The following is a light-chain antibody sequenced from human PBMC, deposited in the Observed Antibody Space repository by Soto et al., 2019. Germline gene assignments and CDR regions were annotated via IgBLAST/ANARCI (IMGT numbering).Light chain of an antibody. J-gene: IGLJ1*01. V-gene: IGLV2-14*01. CDR2: DVS. Sequence: QSVLTQPASVSGSPGQSITISCTGTGSDVGGYKYVSWYQQLPGKAPKLMIYDVSYRPSGVSDRFSGSKSGNTASLIISGLQAEDEADYYCSSYASSSLFVFGTGTKVTVL. CDR1: GSDVGGYKY. CDR3: SSYASSSLFV.